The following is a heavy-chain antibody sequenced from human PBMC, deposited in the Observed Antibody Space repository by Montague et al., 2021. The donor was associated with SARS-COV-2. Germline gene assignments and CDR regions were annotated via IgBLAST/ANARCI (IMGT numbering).Heavy chain of an antibody. Sequence: SETLSLTCTVSGGSISSYYWSWIRQPPGKGLEWVGYIYYSGSTNYNPSLKSRVTISVDTSKNQFSLKLSSVTAADTAVYYCARGGYYDHAFDIWGQGTMVTVSS. V-gene: IGHV4-59*01. J-gene: IGHJ3*02. CDR3: ARGGYYDHAFDI. CDR1: GGSISSYY. D-gene: IGHD3-22*01. CDR2: IYYSGST.